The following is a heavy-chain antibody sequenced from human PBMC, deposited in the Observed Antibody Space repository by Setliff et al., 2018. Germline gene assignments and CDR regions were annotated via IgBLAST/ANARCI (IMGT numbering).Heavy chain of an antibody. CDR2: ISSSSYI. D-gene: IGHD2-15*01. CDR3: ARDSVSGEYYYYYYMDV. Sequence: GGSLRLSCAASGFTFSSYSMNWVRQAPGKGLEWVSSISSSSYIYYADSVKGRFTISRDNAKNSLYLQMNSLRAEDTAVYYCARDSVSGEYYYYYYMDVWGKGTAVTVSS. J-gene: IGHJ6*03. CDR1: GFTFSSYS. V-gene: IGHV3-21*01.